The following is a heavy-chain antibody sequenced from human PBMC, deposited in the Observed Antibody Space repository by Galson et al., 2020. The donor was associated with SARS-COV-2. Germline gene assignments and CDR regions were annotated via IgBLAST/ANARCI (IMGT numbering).Heavy chain of an antibody. CDR1: GVSISTTNY. Sequence: SETLSLTYAVSGVSISTTNYWSCIRQAPGKGLEWIGSVYPSGSTYYNPSLKSRVTISLDTSKNQFSLRLTSVTAADTALYYCARQGVNMIVLVTVPGWYFDLWDRGTLVTVSS. CDR2: VYPSGST. V-gene: IGHV4-38-2*01. D-gene: IGHD3-22*01. J-gene: IGHJ2*01. CDR3: ARQGVNMIVLVTVPGWYFDL.